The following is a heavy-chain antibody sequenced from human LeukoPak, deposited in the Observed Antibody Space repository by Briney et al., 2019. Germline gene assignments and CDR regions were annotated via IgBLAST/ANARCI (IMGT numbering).Heavy chain of an antibody. Sequence: GGSPRLSCAASGFTFSSYSMKWVRQAPGKGLEWVSSISSTSSYIYYADSVKGRFTISRDNAKNSLYLQMNSLRAEDTAVYYCARGESKRFLEWLFFDYWGQGTLVTVSS. CDR2: ISSTSSYI. J-gene: IGHJ4*02. V-gene: IGHV3-21*01. CDR1: GFTFSSYS. D-gene: IGHD3-3*01. CDR3: ARGESKRFLEWLFFDY.